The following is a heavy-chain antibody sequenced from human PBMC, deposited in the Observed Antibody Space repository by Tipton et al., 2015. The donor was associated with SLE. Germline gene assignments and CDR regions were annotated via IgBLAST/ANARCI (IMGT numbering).Heavy chain of an antibody. V-gene: IGHV4-34*01. Sequence: TLSLTCAVYGGSFSGYYWSWIRQPPGKGLEWIGEINHSGSTNYNPSLKSRVTISVDTSKNQFSLKLSSVTAADTAVYYCARGPDRAAFDWAQGPLVTVPP. CDR2: INHSGST. CDR1: GGSFSGYY. CDR3: ARGPDRAAFD. J-gene: IGHJ4*02. D-gene: IGHD6-25*01.